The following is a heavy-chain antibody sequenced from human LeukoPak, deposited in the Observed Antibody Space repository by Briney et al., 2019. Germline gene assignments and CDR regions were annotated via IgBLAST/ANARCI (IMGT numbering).Heavy chain of an antibody. CDR3: ARRAYGSGSYPFDP. CDR2: VNHSGTS. J-gene: IGHJ5*02. V-gene: IGHV4-34*01. D-gene: IGHD3-10*01. Sequence: SETLSLTCAVQRGSLSGSFWTWIRQPPGKGLEWIGEVNHSGTSNYSPSLKSRVTISADTSKNQLSLNLTSVTAADTAVYYCARRAYGSGSYPFDPWGQGTLVTVSS. CDR1: RGSLSGSF.